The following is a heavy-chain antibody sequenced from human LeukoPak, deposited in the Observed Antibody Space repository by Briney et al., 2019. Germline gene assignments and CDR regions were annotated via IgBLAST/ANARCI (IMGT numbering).Heavy chain of an antibody. CDR3: ARRVWSVGATTKGLFDY. Sequence: SETLSLTCTVSGGSISSSSYYWGWIRQPPGKGLEWIGSIYYSGSTYYNPSLKSRVTISVVTSKNQFSLKLSSVTAADTAVYYCARRVWSVGATTKGLFDYWGQGTLVTVSS. CDR1: GGSISSSSYY. CDR2: IYYSGST. V-gene: IGHV4-39*01. D-gene: IGHD1-26*01. J-gene: IGHJ4*02.